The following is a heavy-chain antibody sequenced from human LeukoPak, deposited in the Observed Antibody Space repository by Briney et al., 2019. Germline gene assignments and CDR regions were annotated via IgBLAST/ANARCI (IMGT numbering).Heavy chain of an antibody. CDR2: IRHDGSNK. CDR3: ARDNRYCIGGYCSNWFDP. D-gene: IGHD2-15*01. CDR1: GFIFSNYG. V-gene: IGHV3-30*02. Sequence: PGGSLRLSCTTSGFIFSNYGMHWVRQAPGKGLEWVAFIRHDGSNKYYADSVKGRCTISRDNSKKTVYLQMNSLRTEDTAVYYCARDNRYCIGGYCSNWFDPWGQGTLVTVSS. J-gene: IGHJ5*02.